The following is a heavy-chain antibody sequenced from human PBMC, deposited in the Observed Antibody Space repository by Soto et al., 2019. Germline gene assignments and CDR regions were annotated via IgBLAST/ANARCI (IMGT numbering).Heavy chain of an antibody. CDR3: ANVEYSSSSYYYYGMDV. D-gene: IGHD6-6*01. V-gene: IGHV3-30*18. CDR2: ISYDGSNK. J-gene: IGHJ6*02. Sequence: VAVISYDGSNKYYADSVKGRFTISRDNSKNTLYLQMNSLRAEDTAVYYCANVEYSSSSYYYYGMDVWGQGTTVTVSS.